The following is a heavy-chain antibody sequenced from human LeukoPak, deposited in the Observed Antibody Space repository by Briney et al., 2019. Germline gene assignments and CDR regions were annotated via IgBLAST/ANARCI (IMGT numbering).Heavy chain of an antibody. J-gene: IGHJ4*02. V-gene: IGHV3-23*01. CDR1: GFSVTNTL. CDR3: AKPSSGYGSFDS. Sequence: HPGGSLRLSCTLSGFSVTNTLIDWVRQAPGKRLEWVSAISSSSTNTYYADSVKGRFTISRDNSKNTLYLQMNSLKAEDTAVYYCAKPSSGYGSFDSWGQGTLATVSS. CDR2: ISSSSTNT. D-gene: IGHD6-19*01.